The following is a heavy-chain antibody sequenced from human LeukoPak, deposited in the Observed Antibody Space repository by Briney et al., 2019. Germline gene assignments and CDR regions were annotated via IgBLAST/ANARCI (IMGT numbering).Heavy chain of an antibody. CDR3: ANSLEGATGCY. CDR2: ISYDGSNK. D-gene: IGHD1-26*01. V-gene: IGHV3-30*18. Sequence: GGSLRLSRAASGFTFTSYGMHWVPQAPGKGLEGGAGISYDGSNKAYADSVRGRFTISRDNYKITLYLQMNSLGDEDMDVYYCANSLEGATGCYWGRGTLVIVSA. CDR1: GFTFTSYG. J-gene: IGHJ4*02.